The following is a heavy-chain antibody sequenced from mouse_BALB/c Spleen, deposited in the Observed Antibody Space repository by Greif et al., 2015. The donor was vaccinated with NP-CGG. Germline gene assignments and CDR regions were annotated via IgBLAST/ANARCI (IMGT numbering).Heavy chain of an antibody. D-gene: IGHD2-3*01. J-gene: IGHJ2*01. CDR2: IYPGDGDT. V-gene: IGHV1-82*01. CDR3: AREMDYYFDY. CDR1: GYAFSSSW. Sequence: QVQLQQSGPELVKPGASVKISCKASGYAFSSSWMNWVKQRPGQGLEWIGRIYPGDGDTNYNGKFKGKATLTADKSSSTAYMQLSSLTSVDSAVYFCAREMDYYFDYWGQGTTLTVSS.